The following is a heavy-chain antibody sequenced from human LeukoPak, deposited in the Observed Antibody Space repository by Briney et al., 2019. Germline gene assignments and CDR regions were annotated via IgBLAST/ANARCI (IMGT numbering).Heavy chain of an antibody. D-gene: IGHD5-18*01. Sequence: GASVKVSCKASGFTFTSSAMQWVRQARGQRLEWIGWIVVGSGNTNYAQKFQERVTITRDMSTSTAYMELSSLRSEDTAVYYCAARKVDTARDYYYYMDVWGKGTTVTVSS. CDR1: GFTFTSSA. J-gene: IGHJ6*03. CDR2: IVVGSGNT. V-gene: IGHV1-58*02. CDR3: AARKVDTARDYYYYMDV.